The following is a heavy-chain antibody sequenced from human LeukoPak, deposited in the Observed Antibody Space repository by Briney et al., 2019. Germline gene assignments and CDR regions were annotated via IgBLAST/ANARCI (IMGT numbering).Heavy chain of an antibody. D-gene: IGHD3-3*01. CDR2: ISGSGGST. Sequence: GGPLNLSCAASGFPFSSYAMSWVRQAPGKGLEWVSVISGSGGSTYYADSVKGRFTISRDNSKNTLYLQMNSLRAEDTAIYYCARGDFWSCYSSHYYYYGMDVWGQGTTVTVSS. CDR3: ARGDFWSCYSSHYYYYGMDV. V-gene: IGHV3-23*01. J-gene: IGHJ6*02. CDR1: GFPFSSYA.